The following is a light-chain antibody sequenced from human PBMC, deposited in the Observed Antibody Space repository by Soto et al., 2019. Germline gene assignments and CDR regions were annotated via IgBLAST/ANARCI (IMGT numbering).Light chain of an antibody. V-gene: IGKV3-15*01. J-gene: IGKJ2*01. CDR3: QQYNNWFA. CDR1: QSVVRD. CDR2: GAS. Sequence: EIVMTQSAVTLSVSPGERATLSCRASQSVVRDLAWYQQKPGQAPRLIIYGASTRATGGPARSSGSGYGTEFTLTISSLQCEDFAVYYCQQYNNWFAFGQGTKLEIK.